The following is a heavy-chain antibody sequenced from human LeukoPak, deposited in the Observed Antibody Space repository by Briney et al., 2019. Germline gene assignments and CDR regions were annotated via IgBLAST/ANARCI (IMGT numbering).Heavy chain of an antibody. CDR1: GGSISSSNW. CDR2: IYHSGST. Sequence: PSETLSLTCAVSGGSISSSNWWSWVRQPPGKGLEWIGEIYHSGSTNYNPSLKSRVTISVDKSKNQFSLKLSSVTAADTAVYYCARDRRTDGYYYYYMDVWGKGTTVTVSS. V-gene: IGHV4-4*02. CDR3: ARDRRTDGYYYYYMDV. D-gene: IGHD1-1*01. J-gene: IGHJ6*03.